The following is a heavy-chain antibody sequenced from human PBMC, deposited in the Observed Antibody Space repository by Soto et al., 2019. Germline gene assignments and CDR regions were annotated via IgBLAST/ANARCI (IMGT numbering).Heavy chain of an antibody. CDR2: IYYSGST. V-gene: IGHV4-59*08. Sequence: SDTLSLTCTVSGGSISSYYWSWIRQPPGKGLEWIGHIYYSGSTNYNPSLKSRVTISVDTSENQFSLKLGSVTAADTAVYYCARQEEDGEFDYWGQGTLVTVSP. J-gene: IGHJ4*02. CDR1: GGSISSYY. CDR3: ARQEEDGEFDY. D-gene: IGHD4-17*01.